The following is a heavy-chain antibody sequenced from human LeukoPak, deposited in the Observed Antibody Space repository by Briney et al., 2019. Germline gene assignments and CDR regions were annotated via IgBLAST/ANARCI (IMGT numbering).Heavy chain of an antibody. Sequence: SETLSLTCTVSGGSISSSSYYWGWIRQPPGKGLEWIGNIYYSGTYYNPSLKSRVTISVDTSKNQFSLKLSSVTAADTAVYYCATMVRGVIMGSDWFDPWGQRRLVTVSS. CDR1: GGSISSSSYY. D-gene: IGHD3-10*01. V-gene: IGHV4-39*01. J-gene: IGHJ5*02. CDR3: ATMVRGVIMGSDWFDP. CDR2: IYYSGT.